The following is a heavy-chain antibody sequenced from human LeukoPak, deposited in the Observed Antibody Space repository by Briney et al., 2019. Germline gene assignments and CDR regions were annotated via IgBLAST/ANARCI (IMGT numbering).Heavy chain of an antibody. J-gene: IGHJ4*02. V-gene: IGHV1-3*01. CDR2: INAGNGNT. CDR3: ARGFDWSPYDTNYFDY. D-gene: IGHD3-9*01. CDR1: GYTFTSYA. Sequence: WASVKVSCKASGYTFTSYAMHWVRQAPGQRLEWMGWINAGNGNTKYSQKFQGRVTITRDTSASTAYMELSSLRSEDTAVYYCARGFDWSPYDTNYFDYWGQGTLVTVSS.